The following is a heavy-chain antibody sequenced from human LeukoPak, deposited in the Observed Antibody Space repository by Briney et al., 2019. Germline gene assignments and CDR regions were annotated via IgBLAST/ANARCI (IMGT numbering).Heavy chain of an antibody. V-gene: IGHV3-48*03. D-gene: IGHD6-13*01. Sequence: QTGGSLRLSCAASGFTFSSYEMNRVRQAPGKGLEWVSYISSSGSTIYYADSAKGRFTISRDNSKNTLYLQMNSLRAEDTAVYYCAKGGIPAAGMYYFDYWGQGTLVTVSS. CDR1: GFTFSSYE. J-gene: IGHJ4*02. CDR3: AKGGIPAAGMYYFDY. CDR2: ISSSGSTI.